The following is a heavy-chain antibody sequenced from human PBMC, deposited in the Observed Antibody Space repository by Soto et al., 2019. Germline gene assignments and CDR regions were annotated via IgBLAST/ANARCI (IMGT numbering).Heavy chain of an antibody. CDR2: IYFRGNT. D-gene: IGHD3-9*01. Sequence: SETMPLTSTVFGDYINNVRSSCGRIPQTQKKGMEWIGSIYFRGNTFYNPSLQTRVTISLDKSKSQFSLKLNSVTAADSAVYFCGRLEGLATISYYFDIWGQRALGTVSS. CDR1: GDYINNVRSS. J-gene: IGHJ4*02. V-gene: IGHV4-39*01. CDR3: GRLEGLATISYYFDI.